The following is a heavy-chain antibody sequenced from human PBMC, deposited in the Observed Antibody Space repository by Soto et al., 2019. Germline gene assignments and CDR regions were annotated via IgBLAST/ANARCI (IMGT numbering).Heavy chain of an antibody. Sequence: KELERVAASSYDGSKKYYADSVKGRFTISRDNSKNTLYLQMNSLRAEDTAVYYCAFFFFQAEDGIRDTVPVSAFLMNRSSDL. CDR3: AFFFFQAEDGIRDTVPVSAFLMNRSSDL. V-gene: IGHV3-30-3*01. CDR2: SSYDGSKK. D-gene: IGHD2-2*02. J-gene: IGHJ2*01.